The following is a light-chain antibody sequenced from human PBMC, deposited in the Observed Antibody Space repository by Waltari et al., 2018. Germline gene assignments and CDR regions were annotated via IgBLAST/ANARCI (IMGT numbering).Light chain of an antibody. Sequence: QSALTQPPSASGSPGQSVTISCTGTSSAVGGYNYVSWYQPPPGKAPKLMIYEVSKRPSGVPDRFSGSKSGNTASLTVSGLQAEDEADYYCSSYAGSNNLVFGGGTKLTAL. CDR1: SSAVGGYNY. V-gene: IGLV2-8*01. CDR2: EVS. CDR3: SSYAGSNNLV. J-gene: IGLJ2*01.